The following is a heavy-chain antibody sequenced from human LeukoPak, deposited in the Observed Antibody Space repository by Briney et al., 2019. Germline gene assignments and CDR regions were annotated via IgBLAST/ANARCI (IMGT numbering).Heavy chain of an antibody. Sequence: SGTLSLTCSVSGGSITTTYYWSWIRQPPGGGLEWIASLYHSGNSNYNPSLKSRVTMSVDTSKNQFSLQLTSMTAADTAIYYCTRHQTNFYGSGAPFDPWGQGTLVTVSS. CDR3: TRHQTNFYGSGAPFDP. CDR1: GGSITTTYY. J-gene: IGHJ5*02. CDR2: LYHSGNS. D-gene: IGHD3-10*01. V-gene: IGHV4-39*01.